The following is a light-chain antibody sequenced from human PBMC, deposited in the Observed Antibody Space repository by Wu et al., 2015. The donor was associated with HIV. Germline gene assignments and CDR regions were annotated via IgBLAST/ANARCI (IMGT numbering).Light chain of an antibody. Sequence: DTLMTQSPSSLSASVGDRVIITCRASENIKTYLNWYQQRPGKAPKLLIYGASGLPSGASPRFGGAGSGTDFTLTINSLQAEDFAIYYCQQSYTSPRTFGQGTKV. CDR2: GAS. CDR3: QQSYTSPRT. V-gene: IGKV1-39*01. J-gene: IGKJ1*01. CDR1: ENIKTY.